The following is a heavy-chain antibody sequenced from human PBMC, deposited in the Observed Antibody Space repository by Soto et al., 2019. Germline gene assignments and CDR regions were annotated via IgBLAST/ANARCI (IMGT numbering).Heavy chain of an antibody. CDR1: GFTFSSYA. D-gene: IGHD3-22*01. V-gene: IGHV3-23*01. CDR2: ISGSGGST. Sequence: EVQLLESGGGLVQTGGSLRLSCAASGFTFSSYAMSWVRQAPGKGLEWVSAISGSGGSTYYADSVKGRFTNSRDNSKNTLYLQRNSLEAEDTAVYYCAKDTIVVVPPRLFDYCCQGTRVTVSS. J-gene: IGHJ4*02. CDR3: AKDTIVVVPPRLFDY.